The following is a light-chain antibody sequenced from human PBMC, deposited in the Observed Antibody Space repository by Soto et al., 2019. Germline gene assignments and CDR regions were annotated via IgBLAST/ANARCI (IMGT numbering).Light chain of an antibody. CDR3: QQYNNWPFT. V-gene: IGKV3-15*01. J-gene: IGKJ4*01. CDR1: QSVSSN. Sequence: EIVMTQSPATLSVSPGERATLSCRASQSVSSNLAWYQQKPGQAPRLLIYGASTRATGIPARFSGGGSGTEFTLTISSLQSEDFAVYYCQQYNNWPFTFGGGTKVEIK. CDR2: GAS.